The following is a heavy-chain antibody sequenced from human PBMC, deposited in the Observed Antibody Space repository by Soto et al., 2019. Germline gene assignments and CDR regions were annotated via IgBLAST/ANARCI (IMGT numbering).Heavy chain of an antibody. D-gene: IGHD6-19*01. CDR3: ARARTSSAVDFDY. V-gene: IGHV4-61*01. CDR1: GYSVSSSSYC. CDR2: IYYTGNT. Sequence: PSETLSLTCTVSGYSVSSSSYCWSWLRRPPGKGLEWIGGIYYTGNTNYNPSLKSRVTISVDTSKNQFSLKLTSLTAADTAVYYCARARTSSAVDFDYWGQGTLVNVSA. J-gene: IGHJ4*02.